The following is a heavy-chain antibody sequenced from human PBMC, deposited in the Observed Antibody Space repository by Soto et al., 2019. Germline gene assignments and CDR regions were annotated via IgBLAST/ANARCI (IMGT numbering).Heavy chain of an antibody. CDR1: GGSISSYY. CDR2: IYYSGST. J-gene: IGHJ4*02. V-gene: IGHV4-59*08. Sequence: SQTLSLTCTVSGGSISSYYWSWIRQPPGKGLEWIGYIYYSGSTNYNPSLKSRVTIPVDTSKNQFSLKLGSVTAADTAVYYCARTGDRGKYYFDYWGQGTLVTVSS. D-gene: IGHD7-27*01. CDR3: ARTGDRGKYYFDY.